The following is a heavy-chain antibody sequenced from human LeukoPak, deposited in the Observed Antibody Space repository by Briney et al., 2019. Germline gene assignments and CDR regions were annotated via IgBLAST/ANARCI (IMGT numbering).Heavy chain of an antibody. CDR3: ARDGMVRGVGFDY. J-gene: IGHJ4*02. Sequence: RTSETLSLTCTVSGDSISSSSYYWGWIRQPPGKGLEWVAVISYDGSNKYYADSVKGRFTISRDNSKNTLYLQMNSLRAEDTAVYYCARDGMVRGVGFDYWGQGTLVTVSS. CDR2: ISYDGSNK. V-gene: IGHV3-30-3*01. CDR1: GDSISSSS. D-gene: IGHD3-10*01.